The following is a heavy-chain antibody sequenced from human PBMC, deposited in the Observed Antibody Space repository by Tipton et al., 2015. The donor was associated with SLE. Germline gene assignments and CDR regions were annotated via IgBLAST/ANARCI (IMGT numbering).Heavy chain of an antibody. J-gene: IGHJ2*01. CDR2: IYSGGST. CDR1: GFTVSSNY. Sequence: SLRLSCAASGFTVSSNYMSWVRQAPGKGLEWVSVIYSGGSTYYADSVKGRFTISRDNSKNTLYFQMNSLRAEDTAVYYCARDRGEQWLVPWGRGTLVTVSS. V-gene: IGHV3-66*02. D-gene: IGHD6-19*01. CDR3: ARDRGEQWLVP.